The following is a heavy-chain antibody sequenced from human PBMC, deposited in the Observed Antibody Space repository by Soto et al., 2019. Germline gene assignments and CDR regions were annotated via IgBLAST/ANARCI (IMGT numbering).Heavy chain of an antibody. J-gene: IGHJ4*02. D-gene: IGHD6-13*01. CDR3: AKRPLTAAGFDY. CDR1: GFTFSNYA. V-gene: IGHV3-23*01. CDR2: ITGSGGGT. Sequence: EVQLLESGGGLVQPGGSLRLSCAASGFTFSNYAMTWVRQAPGKGLEWVSVITGSGGGTYFVDSVKGRFTISRDNSKNTVDLQMNSLRAGDTAVYYCAKRPLTAAGFDYWGQGTLVTVSS.